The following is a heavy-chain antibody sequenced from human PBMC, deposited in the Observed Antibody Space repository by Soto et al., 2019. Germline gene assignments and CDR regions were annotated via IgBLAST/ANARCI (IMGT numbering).Heavy chain of an antibody. CDR2: VSGDNANT. D-gene: IGHD2-15*01. J-gene: IGHJ5*02. CDR3: ARDLGYCRSGTCPREGFDP. V-gene: IGHV1-18*01. CDR1: GYTFSSHG. Sequence: QVQLVQSGAEVKKPGTSVKVSCTASGYTFSSHGISWVRQAPGQGLQWIGWVSGDNANTNYAQSLQGRVTKTTDTXTNTGHRELRRLRSDDTAVYYCARDLGYCRSGTCPREGFDPWGQGTLVIVSS.